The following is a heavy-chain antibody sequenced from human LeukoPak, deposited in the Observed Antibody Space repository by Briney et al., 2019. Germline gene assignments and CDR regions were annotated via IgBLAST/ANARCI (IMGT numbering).Heavy chain of an antibody. CDR1: GFTFSSYG. CDR3: ARDGPISPHALSNYEYYFDY. D-gene: IGHD4-11*01. CDR2: IRYDGSNK. Sequence: GGSLRLSCAASGFTFSSYGMHWVRQAPGKGLEWVAFIRYDGSNKYYADSVKGRFTISRDNSKNTLYLQMNSLRAEDTAVYYCARDGPISPHALSNYEYYFDYWGQGTLVTVSS. V-gene: IGHV3-30*02. J-gene: IGHJ4*02.